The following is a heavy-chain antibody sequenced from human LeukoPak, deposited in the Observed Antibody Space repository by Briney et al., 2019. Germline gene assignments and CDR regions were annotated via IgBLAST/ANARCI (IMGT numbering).Heavy chain of an antibody. V-gene: IGHV3-30*18. CDR1: GFTFSSYG. J-gene: IGHJ4*02. CDR3: AKDSRDSTVTSFDY. CDR2: ISYDGSNK. Sequence: PGGSLRLSCAASGFTFSSYGMHWVRQAPGKGLEWVAVISYDGSNKYYADSVKGRFTISRDNSKNTLYLQMNSLRAEDTAVYYCAKDSRDSTVTSFDYWGQGTLVTVSS. D-gene: IGHD4-17*01.